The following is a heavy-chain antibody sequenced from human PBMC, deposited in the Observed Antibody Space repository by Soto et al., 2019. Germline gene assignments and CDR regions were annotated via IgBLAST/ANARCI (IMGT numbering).Heavy chain of an antibody. V-gene: IGHV1-69*12. D-gene: IGHD2-15*01. CDR1: GGTFSNYA. CDR2: IVPFFNKT. J-gene: IGHJ4*02. CDR3: AREMVGIAGYCSGGTCYYFDY. Sequence: QVQLVQSGAEVKKPGSSVKVSCKASGGTFSNYAISWVRQAPGQGLEWMGGIVPFFNKTHYAQKFQGRVTITADESTDTGYKELRSLRSEDTAMYYCAREMVGIAGYCSGGTCYYFDYWGQGALVTVSS.